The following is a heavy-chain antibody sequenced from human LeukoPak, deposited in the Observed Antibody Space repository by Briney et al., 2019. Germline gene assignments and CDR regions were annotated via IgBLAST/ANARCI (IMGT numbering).Heavy chain of an antibody. CDR2: INQSGST. CDR3: ADQGGTTVAAFVY. Sequence: SETLSLTCAVYGGSFSDYDWSWIRQPPGKGLEWIGEINQSGSTNCDPSLKSRVTISVDTSKNQFSLKLSSVTAADTAVYYCADQGGTTVAAFVYWGQGTLVTVSS. D-gene: IGHD4-17*01. J-gene: IGHJ4*02. V-gene: IGHV4-34*01. CDR1: GGSFSDYD.